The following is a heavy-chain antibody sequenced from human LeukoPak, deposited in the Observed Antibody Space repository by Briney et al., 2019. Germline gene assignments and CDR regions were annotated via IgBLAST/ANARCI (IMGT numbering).Heavy chain of an antibody. CDR1: GFTFSDYY. J-gene: IGHJ4*02. CDR3: ARALYYDSSGYLYYFDY. D-gene: IGHD3-22*01. V-gene: IGHV3-11*01. CDR2: ISSSGSTI. Sequence: GGSLRLSCAASGFTFSDYYMSWIRQAPGKGLEWVSYISSSGSTIYYADSVKGRFTISRDNAKNSLYLQMNSLRAEDTAVYYCARALYYDSSGYLYYFDYWDQGTLVTVSS.